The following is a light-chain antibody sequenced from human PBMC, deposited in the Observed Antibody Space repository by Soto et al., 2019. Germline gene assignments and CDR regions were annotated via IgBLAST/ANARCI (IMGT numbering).Light chain of an antibody. CDR3: QQRSNWLT. J-gene: IGKJ4*01. CDR1: QSVSSF. CDR2: DAS. Sequence: EVVLTQSPATLSLSPGERATLSCRASQSVSSFLAWYQQKRGQAPRLLIYDASKRAAGIPARFSDSGSGTVFTLTISSLEPEDFAVYYCQQRSNWLTFGGGTKVEIK. V-gene: IGKV3-11*01.